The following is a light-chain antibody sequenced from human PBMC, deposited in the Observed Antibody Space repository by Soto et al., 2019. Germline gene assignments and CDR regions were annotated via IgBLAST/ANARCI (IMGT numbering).Light chain of an antibody. J-gene: IGKJ2*01. CDR1: QAIGQD. Sequence: DIQMTQSPSSLSASVGDRVTITCQASQAIGQDLNWYQQKPGKAPKLLMYATSNLETGVPSRFSGSGTQTSFTLAISSLQPEDLATYYCQQYYSLPYTFVQGTKLEI. CDR2: ATS. V-gene: IGKV1-33*01. CDR3: QQYYSLPYT.